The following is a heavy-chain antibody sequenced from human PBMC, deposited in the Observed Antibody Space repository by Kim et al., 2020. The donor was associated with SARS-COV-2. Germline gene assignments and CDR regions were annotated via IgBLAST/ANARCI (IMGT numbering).Heavy chain of an antibody. CDR3: ASGGSSSWYGYTHNWFDP. CDR1: GGSISSYY. J-gene: IGHJ5*02. V-gene: IGHV4-59*01. Sequence: SETLSLTCTVSGGSISSYYWSWIRQPPGKGLEWIGYIYYSGSTNYNPSLKSRVTISVDTSKNQFSLKLSSVTAADTAVYYCASGGSSSWYGYTHNWFDPWGQGTLVTVSS. D-gene: IGHD6-13*01. CDR2: IYYSGST.